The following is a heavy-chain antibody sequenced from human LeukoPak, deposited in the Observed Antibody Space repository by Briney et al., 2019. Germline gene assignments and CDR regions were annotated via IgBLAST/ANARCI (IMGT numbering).Heavy chain of an antibody. CDR1: GYTFTGYY. Sequence: ASVKVSCKASGYTFTGYYMHWVRQAPGQGLEWMGWISVYNGDTNYAQKVQGRVTMTRETSTSTAYMELRGLRSNDTAVYYCASNTGSDSSGYAYWGQGTLVTVSS. CDR2: ISVYNGDT. J-gene: IGHJ4*02. V-gene: IGHV1-18*04. CDR3: ASNTGSDSSGYAY. D-gene: IGHD3-22*01.